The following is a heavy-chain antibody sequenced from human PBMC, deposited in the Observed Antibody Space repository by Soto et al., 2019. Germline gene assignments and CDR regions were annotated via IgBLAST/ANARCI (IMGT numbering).Heavy chain of an antibody. D-gene: IGHD3-22*01. J-gene: IGHJ3*02. CDR1: GFTFSSYA. Sequence: PGGSLRLSCAASGFTFSSYAMSWVRQAPGKGLEWVSAISGSGGSTYYADSVKGRFTISRDNSKNTLYLQMNSLRAEDTAVYYCAIDFTMIVVAPSFDIWGQGTMVTVSS. CDR3: AIDFTMIVVAPSFDI. CDR2: ISGSGGST. V-gene: IGHV3-23*01.